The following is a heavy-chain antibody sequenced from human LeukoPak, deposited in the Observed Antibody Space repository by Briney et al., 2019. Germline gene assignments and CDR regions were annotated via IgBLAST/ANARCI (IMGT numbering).Heavy chain of an antibody. J-gene: IGHJ4*02. V-gene: IGHV3-74*01. CDR2: IDGDGSNT. Sequence: GGSLRLACTASGFTFSSHWMHWVRQAPGKGLVWVSLIDGDGSNTNYADSVKGRFVISRDNAKNTLFLQMSSLRADDTGVYYCTRDLGHCTGGTCFPSGPADYWGQGTLVTVSS. CDR3: TRDLGHCTGGTCFPSGPADY. CDR1: GFTFSSHW. D-gene: IGHD2-15*01.